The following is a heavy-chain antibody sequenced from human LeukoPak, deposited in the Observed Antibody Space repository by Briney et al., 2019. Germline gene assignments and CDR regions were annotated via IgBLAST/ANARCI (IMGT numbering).Heavy chain of an antibody. J-gene: IGHJ4*02. Sequence: GGSLRLSCAASGFTFSSYSMNWVRQAPGKGLEWVSAISGSGGSTYYADSVKGRFTISRDNSKNTLYLQMNSLRAEDTAVYYCAKGYSFWTVYIHWGQGTLVTVSS. V-gene: IGHV3-23*01. D-gene: IGHD3/OR15-3a*01. CDR1: GFTFSSYS. CDR3: AKGYSFWTVYIH. CDR2: ISGSGGST.